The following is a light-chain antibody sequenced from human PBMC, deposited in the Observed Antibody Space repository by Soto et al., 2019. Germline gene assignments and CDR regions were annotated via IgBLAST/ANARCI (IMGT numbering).Light chain of an antibody. V-gene: IGKV1-8*01. CDR1: QGISSY. CDR2: AAS. Sequence: AIRMTQSPSSRSASTGDRVTITCRASQGISSYLAWYQQKPGKAPKLLIYAASTLQSGVPSRFRGSGSGTDFTLTISGLQSEDFATYYCQQYYSYPPIAFGPGTKVDIK. J-gene: IGKJ3*01. CDR3: QQYYSYPPIA.